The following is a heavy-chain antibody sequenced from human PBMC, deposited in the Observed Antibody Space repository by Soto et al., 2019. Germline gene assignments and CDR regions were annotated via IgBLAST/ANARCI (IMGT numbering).Heavy chain of an antibody. Sequence: SVKVSCKASGGTFSSYAISWVRQAPGQGLEWMGGIIPIFGTANYAQKFQGRVTITADESTSTAYMELSSLRSEDTAVYYCARNPVVMTNRFDPWGQGTLVTVSS. J-gene: IGHJ5*02. CDR1: GGTFSSYA. CDR2: IIPIFGTA. CDR3: ARNPVVMTNRFDP. D-gene: IGHD3-22*01. V-gene: IGHV1-69*13.